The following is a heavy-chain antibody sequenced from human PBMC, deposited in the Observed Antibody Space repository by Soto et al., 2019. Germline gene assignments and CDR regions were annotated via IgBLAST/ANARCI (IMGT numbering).Heavy chain of an antibody. D-gene: IGHD3-3*01. Sequence: GGSLRLSYEASGFTFSSYSMNWVRQAPGKGLEWVSSISSSSSYIYYADSVKGRFTISRDNAKNSLYLQMNSLRAEDTAVYYCARDAPDYDFWSGYYPDYWGQGTLVTVSS. V-gene: IGHV3-21*01. CDR2: ISSSSSYI. CDR3: ARDAPDYDFWSGYYPDY. J-gene: IGHJ4*02. CDR1: GFTFSSYS.